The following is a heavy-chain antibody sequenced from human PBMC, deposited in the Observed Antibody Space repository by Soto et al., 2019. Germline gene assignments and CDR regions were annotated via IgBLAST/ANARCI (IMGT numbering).Heavy chain of an antibody. V-gene: IGHV3-49*03. CDR1: GFTVGNNA. Sequence: GGSLRLSCTGSGFTVGNNAMTWFRQAPGKGLEWVGFIRSKNYGRTTEYAASVQGRFTISRDDSKGIAYLEMNSRTTDDTAVYYCSRPSYYYDSSGFEPSAFEICGQGTMVTVSS. CDR3: SRPSYYYDSSGFEPSAFEI. J-gene: IGHJ3*02. CDR2: IRSKNYGRTT. D-gene: IGHD3-22*01.